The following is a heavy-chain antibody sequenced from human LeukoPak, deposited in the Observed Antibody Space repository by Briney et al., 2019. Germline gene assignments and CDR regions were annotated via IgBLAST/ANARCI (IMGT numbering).Heavy chain of an antibody. V-gene: IGHV4-34*01. J-gene: IGHJ4*02. CDR3: ARLYSSSFPLY. CDR1: GGSFSGYY. CDR2: INHSGST. D-gene: IGHD6-6*01. Sequence: SETLSLTCAVYGGSFSGYYWSWIRQPPGKGLEWIAEINHSGSTNYNPSLKSRVTISVDTSKNQFSLKLSSVTAADTAVYYCARLYSSSFPLYWGQGTLVTVSS.